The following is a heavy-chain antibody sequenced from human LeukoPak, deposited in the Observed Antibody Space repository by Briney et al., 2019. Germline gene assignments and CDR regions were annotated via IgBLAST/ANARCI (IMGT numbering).Heavy chain of an antibody. Sequence: GGSLRLSCAASGFTFSRYWMTWVRQAAGKGLDWVANIKEDGSEKYHVDSVKGRFTISRDNAKNSLYMQMNSLRVEDTAVYYCARYYYDDSGYSEDAFDIWGQGTMVTVSS. J-gene: IGHJ3*02. D-gene: IGHD3-22*01. CDR2: IKEDGSEK. CDR1: GFTFSRYW. V-gene: IGHV3-7*01. CDR3: ARYYYDDSGYSEDAFDI.